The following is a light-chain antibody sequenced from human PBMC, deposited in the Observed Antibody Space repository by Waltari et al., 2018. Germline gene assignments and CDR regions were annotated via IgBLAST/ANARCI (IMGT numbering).Light chain of an antibody. CDR1: SSDVGGYNY. CDR3: CSYAGSYTGWV. Sequence: QSALTQPRSVSGSPGQSVTISCTGTSSDVGGYNYVPWYQQHPGKAPKLMIYDVSKRPSGGPDRFSGSKSGNTASLTISGLQAEDEADYYCCSYAGSYTGWVFGGGTKLTVL. CDR2: DVS. V-gene: IGLV2-11*01. J-gene: IGLJ3*02.